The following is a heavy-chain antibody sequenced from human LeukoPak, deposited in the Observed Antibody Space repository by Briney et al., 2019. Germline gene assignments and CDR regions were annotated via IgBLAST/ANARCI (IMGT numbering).Heavy chain of an antibody. CDR3: ATQYSSGWYMDY. CDR2: ISAYIGNT. V-gene: IGHV1-18*01. J-gene: IGHJ4*02. D-gene: IGHD6-19*01. Sequence: GASVKVSCKASGYTFTSYGISWVRQAPGQGLEWMGWISAYIGNTNYAQKLQGRVTMTTDTSTSTAYMELRSLRSDDTAVYYCATQYSSGWYMDYWGQGTLVTVSS. CDR1: GYTFTSYG.